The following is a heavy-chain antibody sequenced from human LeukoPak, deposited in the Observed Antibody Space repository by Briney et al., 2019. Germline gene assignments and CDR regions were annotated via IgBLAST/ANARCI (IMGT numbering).Heavy chain of an antibody. J-gene: IGHJ4*02. CDR1: GFTVSSNY. D-gene: IGHD4-17*01. CDR3: ARTSTVLKPFDY. Sequence: GGSLRLSCAASGFTVSSNYMSWVRQAPGKGLQWVSVFYSGGTTYYADSVKGRFTISRDSSKNTLYLQMNNLRADDTAMYFCARTSTVLKPFDYWGQGTLVTVSS. CDR2: FYSGGTT. V-gene: IGHV3-53*01.